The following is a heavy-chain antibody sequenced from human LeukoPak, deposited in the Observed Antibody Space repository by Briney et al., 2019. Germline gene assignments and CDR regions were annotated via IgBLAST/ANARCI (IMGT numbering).Heavy chain of an antibody. D-gene: IGHD5-12*01. Sequence: GGSLRLSCSASGFTFSSYSMHWVRQAPGKGLEWVAVISYDGNNKYDADSVKGRFTISRDNSKNTLYLQMNSLRAEDTAVYYCAKSYNGYESKPDYWGQGTLVTVSS. J-gene: IGHJ4*02. V-gene: IGHV3-30-3*02. CDR1: GFTFSSYS. CDR2: ISYDGNNK. CDR3: AKSYNGYESKPDY.